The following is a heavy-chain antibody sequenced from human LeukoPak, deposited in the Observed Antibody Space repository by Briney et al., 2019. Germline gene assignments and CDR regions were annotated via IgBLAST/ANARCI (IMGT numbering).Heavy chain of an antibody. CDR3: ARDRGSGPLSFDY. Sequence: SETLSLTCTVSGGSISSYYWSWIRQPPGKGLEWIGYIYYSGSTNYNLSLKSRVTISVDTSKNQFSLKLSSVTAADTAVYYCARDRGSGPLSFDYWGQGTLVTVSS. V-gene: IGHV4-59*01. D-gene: IGHD2-15*01. CDR2: IYYSGST. CDR1: GGSISSYY. J-gene: IGHJ4*02.